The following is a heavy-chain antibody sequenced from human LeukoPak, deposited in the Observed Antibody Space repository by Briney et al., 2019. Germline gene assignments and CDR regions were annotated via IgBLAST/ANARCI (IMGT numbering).Heavy chain of an antibody. D-gene: IGHD3-9*01. J-gene: IGHJ5*02. CDR1: GFTFSTYW. CDR2: IKQDGSET. Sequence: PGGSLRLSCAASGFTFSTYWMSWVRQAPGKGLEWVANIKQDGSETYYVDSVKGRFTISRDNAKNSLYLYMNSLRVEDTAVYYCATSYDILIGYFGTWGQGTLVTVSS. CDR3: ATSYDILIGYFGT. V-gene: IGHV3-7*02.